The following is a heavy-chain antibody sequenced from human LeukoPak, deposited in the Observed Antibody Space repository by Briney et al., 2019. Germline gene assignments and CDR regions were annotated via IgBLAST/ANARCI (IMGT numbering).Heavy chain of an antibody. CDR2: ISAYNGNT. CDR3: ARGGGRRYYDYVWGSNFDY. V-gene: IGHV1-18*01. D-gene: IGHD3-16*01. Sequence: ASVKVSYTASGYTFTSYGISWVRQAPGQGLEWMGWISAYNGNTNYAQKLQGRVTITTDTSTSTAYLELRSLRSDDTAVYYCARGGGRRYYDYVWGSNFDYWGQGTLVTVSS. J-gene: IGHJ4*02. CDR1: GYTFTSYG.